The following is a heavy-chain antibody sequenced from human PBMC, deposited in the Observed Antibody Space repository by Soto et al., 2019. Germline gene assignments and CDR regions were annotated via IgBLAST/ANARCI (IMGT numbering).Heavy chain of an antibody. CDR1: GYTFSKYG. J-gene: IGHJ4*02. D-gene: IGHD2-15*01. V-gene: IGHV1-18*01. CDR2: ISTFNGNT. Sequence: QVQLVQSGAEVKKPGASVKVSCKASGYTFSKYGINWMRQAPGQGLEWMGWISTFNGNTNSAQKVQGRVTMTTDTSASTAHMELRSLRSDDTAVYYCARVVCSGSCIFDYWGQGTLVTVSS. CDR3: ARVVCSGSCIFDY.